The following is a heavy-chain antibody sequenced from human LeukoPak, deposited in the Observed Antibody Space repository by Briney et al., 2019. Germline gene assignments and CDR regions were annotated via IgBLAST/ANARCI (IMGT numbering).Heavy chain of an antibody. CDR3: ARDRVAAAGSFDP. V-gene: IGHV4-4*02. CDR1: GGSISSSNW. D-gene: IGHD6-13*01. J-gene: IGHJ5*02. CDR2: IYHSGST. Sequence: SETLSLTCAVSGGSISSSNWWSWVRQPPGKGLEWIGEIYHSGSTNYNPPLKSRVTISVDKSKNQFSLKLSSVTAADTAVYYCARDRVAAAGSFDPWGQGTLVTVSS.